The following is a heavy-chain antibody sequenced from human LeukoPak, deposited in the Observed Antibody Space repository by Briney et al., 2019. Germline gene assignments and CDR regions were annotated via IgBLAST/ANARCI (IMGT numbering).Heavy chain of an antibody. CDR3: ARVVAVVVTGIFDI. V-gene: IGHV3-30*03. Sequence: PSGSLRLSCAASGFTFSSNGMHWVRQAPGQGLERVAVISYDGSNKYYAHSVKGRFTIFRDNSQNTLYLQMNSLGAEGAAIYYCARVVAVVVTGIFDICGQGTMVTVSS. CDR1: GFTFSSNG. D-gene: IGHD2-15*01. CDR2: ISYDGSNK. J-gene: IGHJ3*02.